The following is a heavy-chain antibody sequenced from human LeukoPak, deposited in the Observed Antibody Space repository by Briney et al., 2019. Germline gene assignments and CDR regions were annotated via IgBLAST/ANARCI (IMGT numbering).Heavy chain of an antibody. Sequence: GGPLRLSCAASGFTFSNYGMAWVRQAPGKGLEWVSTIAVVGGNTHYADSVEGRFTISRQDSNNALHLQLNSLRAEDTAIYYCAKGLRDPTDYGRVDYWGQGALVTVSS. D-gene: IGHD1-26*01. CDR1: GFTFSNYG. J-gene: IGHJ4*02. V-gene: IGHV3-23*01. CDR2: IAVVGGNT. CDR3: AKGLRDPTDYGRVDY.